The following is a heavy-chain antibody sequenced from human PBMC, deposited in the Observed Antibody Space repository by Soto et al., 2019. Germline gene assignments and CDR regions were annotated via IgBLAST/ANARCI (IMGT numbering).Heavy chain of an antibody. CDR3: VRDRGHNSCYYELFDY. Sequence: QVQLVDSGGGVVQPGRSLRLSCVASGFTFSYYAMHWVRQAPGKGLEWVAVISYDGSDNQYADSVKGRFTISRDNSKNTLYLQMNSLRPEDTAVYFCVRDRGHNSCYYELFDYWGQGTLVAGSS. CDR1: GFTFSYYA. J-gene: IGHJ4*02. D-gene: IGHD3-22*01. V-gene: IGHV3-30-3*01. CDR2: ISYDGSDN.